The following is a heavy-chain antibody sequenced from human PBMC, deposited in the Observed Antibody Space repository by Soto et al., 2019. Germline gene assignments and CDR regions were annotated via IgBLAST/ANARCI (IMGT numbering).Heavy chain of an antibody. D-gene: IGHD3-10*01. CDR3: ARYYYGSGSYYNPHYFDY. V-gene: IGHV1-46*01. CDR1: GYTFTSYY. J-gene: IGHJ4*02. Sequence: ASVKVSCKASGYTFTSYYMHWVRQAPGQGLEWMGIINPSGGSTSYAQKFQGRVTMTRDTSTSTVYMELSSLRSEDTAVYYCARYYYGSGSYYNPHYFDYWGQGTLVPVSS. CDR2: INPSGGST.